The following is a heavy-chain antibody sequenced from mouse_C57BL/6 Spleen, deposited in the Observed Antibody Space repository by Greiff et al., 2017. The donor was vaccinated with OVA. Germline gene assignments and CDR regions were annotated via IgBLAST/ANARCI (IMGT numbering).Heavy chain of an antibody. CDR2: IYPGSGST. CDR3: ARSFGSFDY. V-gene: IGHV1-55*01. Sequence: QVQLQQPGAELVMPGASVKLSCKASGYTFTSYWITWVKQRPGQGLEWIGDIYPGSGSTNYNEKFKSKATLSVDTSSSTAYMQLSSLTSEDSAVYYCARSFGSFDYWGQGTTLTVSS. CDR1: GYTFTSYW. J-gene: IGHJ2*01.